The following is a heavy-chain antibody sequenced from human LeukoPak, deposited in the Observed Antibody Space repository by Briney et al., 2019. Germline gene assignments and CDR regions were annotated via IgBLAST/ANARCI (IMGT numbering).Heavy chain of an antibody. CDR3: ARAGHDSSGYSFRLDY. V-gene: IGHV1-2*02. D-gene: IGHD3-22*01. CDR2: INPDSGDT. CDR1: GYTFNNYY. Sequence: ASVKVSCKASGYTFNNYYIHWVRQAPGQGLEWMGWINPDSGDTNYAQKFQGRVTMTRDTSISTAYMDLSRLSSDDTAIYYCARAGHDSSGYSFRLDYWGQGTLVTVSS. J-gene: IGHJ4*02.